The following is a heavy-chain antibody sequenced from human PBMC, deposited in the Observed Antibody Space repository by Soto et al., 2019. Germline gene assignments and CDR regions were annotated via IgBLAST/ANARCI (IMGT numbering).Heavy chain of an antibody. V-gene: IGHV5-51*01. CDR1: GKSFISYC. J-gene: IGHJ6*02. Sequence: GESLKISCKGSGKSFISYCIAWVRQMPGKGLEWMGIIYPGDSDTRYSPSFQGQVTISADKSISTAYLQWSSLKASDTAMYYCARQHYGDYYYYGMDVWGQGTTVTVSS. D-gene: IGHD4-17*01. CDR3: ARQHYGDYYYYGMDV. CDR2: IYPGDSDT.